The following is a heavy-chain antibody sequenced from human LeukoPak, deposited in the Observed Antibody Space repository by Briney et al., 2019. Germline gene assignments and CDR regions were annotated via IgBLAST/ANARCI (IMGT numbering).Heavy chain of an antibody. CDR3: AKDIRPPTVTTPLFRVIDDAFDI. CDR2: ISWNSGSI. CDR1: GFTFDDCA. V-gene: IGHV3-9*01. D-gene: IGHD4-17*01. Sequence: PGGSLRLSCAASGFTFDDCAMHWVRQAPGKGLEWVSGISWNSGSIVYADSVKGRFTISRDNAKNSLYLQMNSLRAEDTALYYCAKDIRPPTVTTPLFRVIDDAFDIWGQGTMVTVSS. J-gene: IGHJ3*02.